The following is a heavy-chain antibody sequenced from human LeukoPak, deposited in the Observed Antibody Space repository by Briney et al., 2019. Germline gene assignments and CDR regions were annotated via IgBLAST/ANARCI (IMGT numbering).Heavy chain of an antibody. J-gene: IGHJ5*02. CDR2: IYYSGST. CDR1: GGSISSSSYY. Sequence: SETLSLTCTVSGGSISSSSYYWGWIRQPPGKGLEWIGSIYYSGSTYYNPPLKSRVTISVDTSKNQFSLKLSSVTAADTAVYYCAREGGYYDFWSGYFSDPWGQGTLVTVSS. D-gene: IGHD3-3*01. CDR3: AREGGYYDFWSGYFSDP. V-gene: IGHV4-39*07.